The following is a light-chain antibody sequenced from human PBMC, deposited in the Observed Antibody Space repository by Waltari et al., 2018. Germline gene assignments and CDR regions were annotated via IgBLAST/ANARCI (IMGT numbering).Light chain of an antibody. J-gene: IGKJ1*01. CDR3: QHYSNWPPWT. V-gene: IGKV3-15*01. CDR2: GAS. Sequence: DIVMTQSPATLSVSPGERDTLSCRASQSVSRNLAWYQQKPGQAPRLLIYGASTRATGIPARFSGSGFGTEFTLAISSLQSEDFAVYYCQHYSNWPPWTFGQGTKVEIK. CDR1: QSVSRN.